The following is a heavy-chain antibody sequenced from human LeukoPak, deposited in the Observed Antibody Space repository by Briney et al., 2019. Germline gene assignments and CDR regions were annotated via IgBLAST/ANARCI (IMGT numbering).Heavy chain of an antibody. CDR2: IYPRDSDT. D-gene: IGHD5-24*01. V-gene: IGHV5-51*01. J-gene: IGHJ4*02. CDR1: GYDFANSW. CDR3: ARGERAMATRKAGFDY. Sequence: GESLKISCTASGYDFANSWIGWVRQMPGKGLEWMGIIYPRDSDTIYSPSFQGQVTISADKSIRTANLQWSSLTASDTAMDYCARGERAMATRKAGFDYWGQGTLVTVSS.